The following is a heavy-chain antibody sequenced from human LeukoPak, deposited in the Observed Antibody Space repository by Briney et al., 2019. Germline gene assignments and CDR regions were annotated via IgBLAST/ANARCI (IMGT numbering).Heavy chain of an antibody. D-gene: IGHD6-19*01. CDR1: GGTFSSYA. V-gene: IGHV1-69*06. J-gene: IGHJ3*02. CDR2: IIPIFGTA. Sequence: GASVKVSCKASGGTFSSYAISWVRQAPGQGLEWMGGIIPIFGTANYAQKFQGRVTITADKSTSTAYMELSSLRSEDTAVYYCARDPGYSSGWYPEAEGDFAFDIWGQGTMVTVSS. CDR3: ARDPGYSSGWYPEAEGDFAFDI.